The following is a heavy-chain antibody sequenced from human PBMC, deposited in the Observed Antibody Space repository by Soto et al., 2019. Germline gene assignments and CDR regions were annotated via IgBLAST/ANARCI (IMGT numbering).Heavy chain of an antibody. V-gene: IGHV3-30*18. CDR1: GFTFSTYG. Sequence: ESGGGVVQPGKSLRLSCAASGFTFSTYGIHRVRQAPGKGLEWVALISYDGGSKYYGDSVKGRFIISRDNSHNTVSLQMNSLRADDTAVYFCAKEQLAMTVVVADYFDSWGQGTLVTVSS. CDR2: ISYDGGSK. D-gene: IGHD3-22*01. CDR3: AKEQLAMTVVVADYFDS. J-gene: IGHJ4*02.